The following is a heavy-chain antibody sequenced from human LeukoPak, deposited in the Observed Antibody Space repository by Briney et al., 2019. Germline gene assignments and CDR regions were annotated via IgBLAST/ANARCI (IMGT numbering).Heavy chain of an antibody. J-gene: IGHJ4*02. CDR2: IYHRGST. Sequence: SQTLSLTCAVSGSAVSSDDHFWSWIRQPPGRGLEWIGYIYHRGSTAYNPSLRSRVTVSLDKSRNQFSLNLYSVTAADTAVYYCARALYDILTGYFLFDSWGQGTLITVSS. CDR3: ARALYDILTGYFLFDS. D-gene: IGHD3-9*01. CDR1: GSAVSSDDHF. V-gene: IGHV4-30-2*01.